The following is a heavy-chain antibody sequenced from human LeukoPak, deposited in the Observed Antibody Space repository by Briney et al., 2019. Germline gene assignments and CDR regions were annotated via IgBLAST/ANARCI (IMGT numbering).Heavy chain of an antibody. CDR2: ISYDGSNK. CDR1: GFTFSSYA. D-gene: IGHD3-22*01. J-gene: IGHJ5*02. V-gene: IGHV3-30*04. Sequence: GGSLRLSCAASGFTFSSYAMHWVRQAPGKGLEWVAVISYDGSNKYYADSVKGRFTISRDNSKNTLYLQMNSLRAEDTAVYYCAKKAGSGFNWFDPWGQGTLVTVSS. CDR3: AKKAGSGFNWFDP.